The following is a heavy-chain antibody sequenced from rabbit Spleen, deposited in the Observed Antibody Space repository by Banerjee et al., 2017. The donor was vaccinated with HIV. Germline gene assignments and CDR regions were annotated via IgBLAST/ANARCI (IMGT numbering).Heavy chain of an antibody. J-gene: IGHJ3*01. Sequence: QSLEESGGGLVKPGASLTLTYKASGFSFSSGYDMCWVRQAPGKGLEWIACIYAGSSGITDYASWAKGRLTISKPSSTTVTLQMTSMTAADTATYFCARGLLAGSASWLGYLVLWGQGTLVTVS. CDR1: GFSFSSGYD. CDR3: ARGLLAGSASWLGYLVL. V-gene: IGHV1S40*01. D-gene: IGHD6-1*01. CDR2: IYAGSSGIT.